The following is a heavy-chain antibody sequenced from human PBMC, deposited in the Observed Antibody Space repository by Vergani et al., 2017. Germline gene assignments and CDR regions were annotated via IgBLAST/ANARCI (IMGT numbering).Heavy chain of an antibody. CDR2: INSDGSST. D-gene: IGHD3-3*01. J-gene: IGHJ6*02. V-gene: IGHV3-74*01. Sequence: EVQLVESGGGLVQPGGSLRLSCAASGFTFSSYWMHWVRQAPGKGLEWVSRINSDGSSTSYADSVKGRLTISRDNAKNTLYLQMNSLRAEDTAVYYCARDLLPNYDFCSGYSHAYYYYYGMDVWGQGTTVTVSS. CDR1: GFTFSSYW. CDR3: ARDLLPNYDFCSGYSHAYYYYYGMDV.